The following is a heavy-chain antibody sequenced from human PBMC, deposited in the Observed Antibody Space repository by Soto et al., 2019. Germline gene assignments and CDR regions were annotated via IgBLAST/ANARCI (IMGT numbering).Heavy chain of an antibody. D-gene: IGHD6-6*01. CDR2: IGTAGDT. J-gene: IGHJ2*01. V-gene: IGHV3-13*01. CDR1: GFTFSSYD. Sequence: EVQLVESGGGLVQPGGSLRLSCAASGFTFSSYDMHWVRQATGKGLEWVSAIGTAGDTYYPGSVKGRFTISRENAKNSLYLQMNSLRAGDTAVYYCARLKDEPYSSSHGYFDLWGRGTLVTVSS. CDR3: ARLKDEPYSSSHGYFDL.